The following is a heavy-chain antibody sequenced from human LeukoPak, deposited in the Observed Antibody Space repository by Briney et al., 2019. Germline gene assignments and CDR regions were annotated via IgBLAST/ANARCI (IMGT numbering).Heavy chain of an antibody. CDR3: ANAAYYDVSGPFDY. J-gene: IGHJ4*02. CDR1: GFTFDDYT. Sequence: PGGSLRLSCAASGFTFDDYTMHWLRHAPGKGLEGVSGISWNSGSIVYADSVKGRFTISRDNAKNSLYLQMNSLRAEDTALYYCANAAYYDVSGPFDYWGQGTLVTVSS. D-gene: IGHD3-22*01. V-gene: IGHV3-9*01. CDR2: ISWNSGSI.